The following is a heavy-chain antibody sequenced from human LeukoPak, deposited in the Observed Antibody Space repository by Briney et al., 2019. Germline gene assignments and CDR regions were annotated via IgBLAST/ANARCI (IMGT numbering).Heavy chain of an antibody. Sequence: SGTLSLTCAVSGGSISSSNWWSWVRQPPGKGLEWIGEIYHSGSTNYNPSLKSRVTISVDKSKNQFSLKLSSVTAADTAVYYCARDGYSGYDHSYWYFDLWGRGTLVTVSS. CDR3: ARDGYSGYDHSYWYFDL. J-gene: IGHJ2*01. D-gene: IGHD5-12*01. CDR1: GGSISSSNW. V-gene: IGHV4-4*02. CDR2: IYHSGST.